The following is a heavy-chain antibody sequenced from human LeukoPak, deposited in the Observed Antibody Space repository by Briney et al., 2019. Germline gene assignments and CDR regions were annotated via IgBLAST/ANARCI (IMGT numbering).Heavy chain of an antibody. CDR1: GFTVSSNY. V-gene: IGHV3-53*01. J-gene: IGHJ4*02. Sequence: PGGYLRLSCAASGFTVSSNYMSWVRQAPGKGLEWVSVIYSGGSTYYADSVKGRFTISRDNSKNTLHLQMNSLRAEDTAVYYCVIPARQGASLDYWGQGTLVSVSS. CDR3: VIPARQGASLDY. D-gene: IGHD6-6*01. CDR2: IYSGGST.